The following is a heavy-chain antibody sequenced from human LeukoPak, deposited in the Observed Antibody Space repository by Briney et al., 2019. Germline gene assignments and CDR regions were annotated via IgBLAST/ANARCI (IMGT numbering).Heavy chain of an antibody. CDR2: IRYDGSNK. D-gene: IGHD3-22*01. V-gene: IGHV3-30*02. CDR3: AKDLYRTYYYDSSGYYYGDY. Sequence: GGSLRLSCAASGFTFSSYGMHWVRQAPGKGLEWLAFIRYDGSNKYYADSVKGRFTISRDNSKNTLYLQMNSLRAEDTAVYYCAKDLYRTYYYDSSGYYYGDYWGQGTLVTVSS. CDR1: GFTFSSYG. J-gene: IGHJ4*02.